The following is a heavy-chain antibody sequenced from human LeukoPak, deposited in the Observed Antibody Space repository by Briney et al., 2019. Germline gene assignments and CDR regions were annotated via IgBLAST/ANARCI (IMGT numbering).Heavy chain of an antibody. CDR1: GYTFTGYF. CDR3: ARVGDGLNDAFDI. CDR2: INPNNGGT. J-gene: IGHJ3*02. Sequence: ASVKVSCKASGYTFTGYFMNWVRQAPGQGLEWMGRINPNNGGTNYAQYFQVRVTMTRDTSISTAYMELSSLSSEDTAVYYCARVGDGLNDAFDIWGQGTMVTVSS. V-gene: IGHV1-2*06. D-gene: IGHD5-24*01.